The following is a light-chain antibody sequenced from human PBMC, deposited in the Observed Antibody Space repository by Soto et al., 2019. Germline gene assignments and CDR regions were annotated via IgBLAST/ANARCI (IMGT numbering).Light chain of an antibody. Sequence: EIVLTQSPDTLSLSPGETATLSCRASQSVYNRYLAWYQQKPGQAPRLLIYGASFREPGTPDRFSGSGSGSDFTLTISRLEPEDFGVYYCQQYSGSLPYTFGQGTKLEIK. CDR3: QQYSGSLPYT. V-gene: IGKV3-20*01. CDR1: QSVYNRY. J-gene: IGKJ2*01. CDR2: GAS.